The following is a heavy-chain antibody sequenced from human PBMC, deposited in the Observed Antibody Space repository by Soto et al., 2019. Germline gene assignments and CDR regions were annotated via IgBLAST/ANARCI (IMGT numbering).Heavy chain of an antibody. D-gene: IGHD6-19*01. CDR3: AKGRYSSPMGYYYGMDV. J-gene: IGHJ6*02. CDR2: IIPIFGTA. V-gene: IGHV1-69*01. CDR1: RVAFSKFI. Sequence: QAQLEQSGGEVKKPGSSVKVSCKASRVAFSKFIVTWVRQAPGLGLEWVGGIIPIFGTANYAQKFQGRVTITADESTSTAYMEVNNLRSEATAVYYCAKGRYSSPMGYYYGMDVWGQGTTVTVAS.